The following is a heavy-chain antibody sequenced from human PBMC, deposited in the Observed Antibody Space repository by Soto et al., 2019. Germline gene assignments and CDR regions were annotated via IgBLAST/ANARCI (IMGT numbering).Heavy chain of an antibody. D-gene: IGHD2-15*01. J-gene: IGHJ5*02. Sequence: SETLSLTCTVXGGSISSYYWSWIRQPPGKGLEWIGYMYHSGSTNYNPSLKSRVTISVDMSKNQFSLKLSSVTAADTAVYYCAIYCSGGSCYLDPWGQGTLATVSS. CDR2: MYHSGST. CDR3: AIYCSGGSCYLDP. V-gene: IGHV4-59*01. CDR1: GGSISSYY.